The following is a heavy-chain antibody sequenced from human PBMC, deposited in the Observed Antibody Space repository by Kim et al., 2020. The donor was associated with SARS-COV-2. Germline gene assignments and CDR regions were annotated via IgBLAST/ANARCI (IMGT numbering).Heavy chain of an antibody. J-gene: IGHJ4*02. V-gene: IGHV3-30*07. Sequence: DSVKGRFTISRDNSKNTLYLQMSSLRAEDTAVYYCARGEPVGYRSGWCGYWGQGTLVTVSS. CDR3: ARGEPVGYRSGWCGY. D-gene: IGHD6-19*01.